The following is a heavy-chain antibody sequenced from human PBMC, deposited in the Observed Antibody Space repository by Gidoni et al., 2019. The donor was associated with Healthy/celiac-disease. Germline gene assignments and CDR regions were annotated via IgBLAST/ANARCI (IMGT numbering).Heavy chain of an antibody. CDR3: ASPPRMVRGAHVSFESY. V-gene: IGHV3-30-3*01. D-gene: IGHD3-10*01. J-gene: IGHJ4*02. CDR1: GFTFSSYA. Sequence: QVQLVESGGGVVQPGRSLRLSCAASGFTFSSYAMHWVRQAPGKGLEWVAVISYDGSNKYYADSVKGRFTISRDNPKNTLYLQMNSLRAEDTAVYYCASPPRMVRGAHVSFESYWGQGTLVTVSS. CDR2: ISYDGSNK.